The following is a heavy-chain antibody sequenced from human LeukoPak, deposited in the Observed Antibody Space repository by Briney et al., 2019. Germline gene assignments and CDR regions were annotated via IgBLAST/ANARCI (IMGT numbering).Heavy chain of an antibody. D-gene: IGHD3-10*01. Sequence: GGSLRLSCAASGLTFRYDAMNWVRQAPGKGLEWVALIWYDGSYEDFADSAKGRFTISRDNSKKTLYRQMNSLRAEDTAVYYCARDIAMVRGGIISPPDAFDIWGQGTMGTVSS. V-gene: IGHV3-33*08. CDR1: GLTFRYDA. J-gene: IGHJ3*02. CDR3: ARDIAMVRGGIISPPDAFDI. CDR2: IWYDGSYE.